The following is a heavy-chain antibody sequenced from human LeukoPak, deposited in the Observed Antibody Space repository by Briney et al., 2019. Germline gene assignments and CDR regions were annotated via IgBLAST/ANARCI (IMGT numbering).Heavy chain of an antibody. V-gene: IGHV3-30*02. D-gene: IGHD6-13*01. CDR1: RFTFSSYG. CDR3: ARGSDSSSWDEYFQH. CDR2: IRYDGSNK. Sequence: GGSLRLSCAASRFTFSSYGMHWVRQAPGKGLEWVAFIRYDGSNKYYADSVKGRFTISRDNSKNTLYLQMNSLRAEDTAVYYCARGSDSSSWDEYFQHWGQGTLVTVSS. J-gene: IGHJ1*01.